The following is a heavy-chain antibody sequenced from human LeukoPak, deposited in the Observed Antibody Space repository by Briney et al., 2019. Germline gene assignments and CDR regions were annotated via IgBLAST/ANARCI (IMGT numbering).Heavy chain of an antibody. D-gene: IGHD3-10*01. V-gene: IGHV4-31*03. Sequence: TSETLSLTCTVSGGSISSGGYYWSWIRQHPGKGLEWIGYIYYSGSTYYNPSLKSRVTISVDTSKNQFSLKLSSVTAADTAVYYCARESIYGSGSYPVYWGQGTLVTVSS. CDR3: ARESIYGSGSYPVY. J-gene: IGHJ4*02. CDR2: IYYSGST. CDR1: GGSISSGGYY.